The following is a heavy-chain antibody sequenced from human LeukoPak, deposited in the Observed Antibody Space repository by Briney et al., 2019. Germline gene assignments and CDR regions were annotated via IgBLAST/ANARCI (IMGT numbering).Heavy chain of an antibody. J-gene: IGHJ5*02. CDR3: ARASGGYYNNWFDP. CDR2: IYYTGST. CDR1: GGSLSTYY. Sequence: PSETLSLTRTVSGGSLSTYYWSWIRQPPGKGLEWMGYIYYTGSTNYNPSLKSRVTISVDTSKNQFSLRLSSVTAADTAVYYCARASGGYYNNWFDPWGQRTPVTVSS. V-gene: IGHV4-59*01. D-gene: IGHD3-22*01.